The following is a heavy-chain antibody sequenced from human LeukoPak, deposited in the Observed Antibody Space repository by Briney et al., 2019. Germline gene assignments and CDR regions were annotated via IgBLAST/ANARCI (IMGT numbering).Heavy chain of an antibody. CDR1: GFSFSNYA. Sequence: PGGSLRLSCVASGFSFSNYAMNWVRQAPGRGLEWVSSISRSAGGTYYADSVKGRFTTSRDNSKNTLSLQMDSLRAEDTAVYYCAKDNYYDTRFGMDVWGQGTTVTVSS. V-gene: IGHV3-23*01. CDR3: AKDNYYDTRFGMDV. D-gene: IGHD3-22*01. J-gene: IGHJ6*02. CDR2: ISRSAGGT.